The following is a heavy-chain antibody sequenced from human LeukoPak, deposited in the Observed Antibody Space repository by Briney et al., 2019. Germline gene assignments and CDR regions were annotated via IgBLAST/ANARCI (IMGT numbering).Heavy chain of an antibody. CDR2: IDTDGSDR. CDR1: GFTFDRHW. Sequence: GGSLKLSCVASGFTFDRHWMHWVRQAPGKGLVWVSRIDTDGSDRGYAESVKGRFTISRDNTKNTLYIQMDSLRVEDTAVYYCARGGFIVGANQYFQWWGQGTRVIVSS. J-gene: IGHJ4*02. D-gene: IGHD3-16*02. CDR3: ARGGFIVGANQYFQW. V-gene: IGHV3-74*01.